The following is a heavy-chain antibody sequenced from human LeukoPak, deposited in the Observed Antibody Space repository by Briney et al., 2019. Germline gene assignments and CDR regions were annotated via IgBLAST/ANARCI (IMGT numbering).Heavy chain of an antibody. V-gene: IGHV1-18*01. CDR1: GYTFTSYG. CDR3: ARHHAYYYDSSGYPSFQH. D-gene: IGHD3-22*01. CDR2: ISAYNGNT. Sequence: ASVKVSCRASGYTFTSYGISWVRQAPGQGLEWMGWISAYNGNTNYAQKPQGRVTMTTDTSTSTAYMELRSLRSDDTAVYYCARHHAYYYDSSGYPSFQHWGQGTLVTVSS. J-gene: IGHJ1*01.